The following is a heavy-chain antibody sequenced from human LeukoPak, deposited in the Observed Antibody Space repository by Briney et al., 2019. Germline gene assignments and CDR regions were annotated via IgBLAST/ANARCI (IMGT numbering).Heavy chain of an antibody. V-gene: IGHV3-7*01. J-gene: IGHJ3*02. Sequence: GGSLRLSCAVSGFIVSSDYMSWVRQAPGKGLEWVANIKQDGSEKYYVDSVKGRFTISRDNAKNSLYLQMNSLRAEDTAVYYCARGGWVTEDRITMIVTQAAFDIWGQGTMVTVSS. D-gene: IGHD3-22*01. CDR1: GFIVSSDY. CDR2: IKQDGSEK. CDR3: ARGGWVTEDRITMIVTQAAFDI.